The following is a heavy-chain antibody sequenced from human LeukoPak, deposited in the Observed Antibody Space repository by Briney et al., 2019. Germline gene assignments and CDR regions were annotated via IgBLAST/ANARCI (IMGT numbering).Heavy chain of an antibody. CDR1: GFTFDDYA. Sequence: SLRLSCAASGFTFDDYAMHWVRQAPGKGLEWVSGISWNSGSIGYADSVKGRFTISRDNAKNSLYLQMNSLRAEDTALYYCAKDTDYDSSGYGDYWGQGTLVTVSS. J-gene: IGHJ4*02. CDR2: ISWNSGSI. CDR3: AKDTDYDSSGYGDY. D-gene: IGHD3-22*01. V-gene: IGHV3-9*01.